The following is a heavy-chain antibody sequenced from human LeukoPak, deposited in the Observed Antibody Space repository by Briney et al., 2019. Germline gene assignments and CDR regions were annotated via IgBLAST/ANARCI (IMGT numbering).Heavy chain of an antibody. CDR1: GFIFSDYY. CDR3: ARGPNHYDYYDLDV. V-gene: IGHV3-11*01. J-gene: IGHJ6*02. Sequence: PGGSLRLSCAASGFIFSDYYMSWIRQAPGKGLEWVAYISRSDGMVYYADSVKGRFTVSVENAKSSLFLQMNTLRAEDSAVHYCARGPNHYDYYDLDVWGQGTTVIVSS. CDR2: ISRSDGMV.